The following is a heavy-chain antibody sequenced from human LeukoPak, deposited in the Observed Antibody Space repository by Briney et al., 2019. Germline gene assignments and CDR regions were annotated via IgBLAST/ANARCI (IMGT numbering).Heavy chain of an antibody. Sequence: SVKVSCKASGGTFSSYAISWVRQAPGQGLEWMGRIIPILGVANYAQKFQGRVTITADKSTSTAYMELSSLRSEDTAVYHCARGKPGDNFDYWGQGTLVTVSS. CDR2: IIPILGVA. CDR1: GGTFSSYA. D-gene: IGHD3-10*01. V-gene: IGHV1-69*04. CDR3: ARGKPGDNFDY. J-gene: IGHJ4*02.